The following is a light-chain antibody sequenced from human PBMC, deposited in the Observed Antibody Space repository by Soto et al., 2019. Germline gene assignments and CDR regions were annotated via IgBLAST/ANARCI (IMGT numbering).Light chain of an antibody. CDR2: GAS. CDR3: QQYGSSPPT. Sequence: EIVLTQSPGTLSLSPGEGATLSCRASQSVTGSYLAWYQQKPGQAPRLLIYGASTRATGIPDRFSGSGSGTDFTLTISSLEPEDFAVYCCQQYGSSPPTFGQGTKV. CDR1: QSVTGSY. V-gene: IGKV3-20*01. J-gene: IGKJ1*01.